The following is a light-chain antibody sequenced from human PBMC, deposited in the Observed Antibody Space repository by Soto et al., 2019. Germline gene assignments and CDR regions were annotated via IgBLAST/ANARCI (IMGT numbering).Light chain of an antibody. CDR1: QSVNRNF. CDR3: QHYDSTPWT. V-gene: IGKV3-20*01. Sequence: EIVLTQSPGTLSLSPGERATLSCRASQSVNRNFLAWFQHKPGQAPRLLIYGASSRATGIPDRFSGSGSGTDLTLTISRLEPEDFAVYFCQHYDSTPWTFGQGTKVEIK. CDR2: GAS. J-gene: IGKJ1*01.